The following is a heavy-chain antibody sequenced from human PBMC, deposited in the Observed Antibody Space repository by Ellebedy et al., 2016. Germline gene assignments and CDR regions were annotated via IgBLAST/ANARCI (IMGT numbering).Heavy chain of an antibody. V-gene: IGHV1-2*02. CDR3: ARDSEFDRYYFDY. Sequence: ASVKVSCXASGYTFTGYYMHWVRQAPGQGLEWMGWINPNSGGTNYAQKFQGRVTMTRDTSISTAYMELSRLRSEDTAVYYCARDSEFDRYYFDYWGQGTLVTVSS. CDR2: INPNSGGT. CDR1: GYTFTGYY. D-gene: IGHD2/OR15-2a*01. J-gene: IGHJ4*02.